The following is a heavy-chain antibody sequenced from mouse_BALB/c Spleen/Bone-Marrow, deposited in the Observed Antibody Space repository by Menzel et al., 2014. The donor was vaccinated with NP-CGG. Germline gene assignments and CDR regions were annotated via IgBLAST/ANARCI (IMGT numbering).Heavy chain of an antibody. Sequence: VQLQQSGPELVKPGALVKISCKASGYTFTNFDISWVQQRSGQGLEWIGWIYPGDGTTKYTEKFKGKASLTTDKSSSTAYMQLNSLTSDNSAVYFCARGGYFGNAFAYWGQGTLVSVSA. CDR1: GYTFTNFD. V-gene: IGHV1S56*01. D-gene: IGHD2-1*01. CDR2: IYPGDGTT. J-gene: IGHJ3*01. CDR3: ARGGYFGNAFAY.